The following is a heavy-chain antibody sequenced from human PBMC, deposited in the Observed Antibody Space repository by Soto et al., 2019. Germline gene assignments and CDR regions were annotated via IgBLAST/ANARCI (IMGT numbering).Heavy chain of an antibody. D-gene: IGHD2-15*01. CDR2: IYSGGST. V-gene: IGHV3-53*01. CDR1: GFAGIGNY. J-gene: IGHJ6*02. Sequence: RSLSLYCAASGFAGIGNYMSRVRQAPGKGLEWVSVIYSGGSTYYADSVKGRFTISRDNSKNTLYLQMNSLRAEDTAVYYCARAFVVAATYYYGMDVWGQGT. CDR3: ARAFVVAATYYYGMDV.